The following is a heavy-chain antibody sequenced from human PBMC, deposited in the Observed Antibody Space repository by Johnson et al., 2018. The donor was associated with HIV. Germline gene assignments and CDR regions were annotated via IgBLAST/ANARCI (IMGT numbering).Heavy chain of an antibody. J-gene: IGHJ3*02. CDR3: ARDFVAFGECTAFDI. CDR1: GFTFSDYY. D-gene: IGHD3-10*01. CDR2: INCNGGST. Sequence: EVQLMESGGGLVKPGGSLRLSCAASGFTFSDYYMSWIRQAPGKGLEWVSGINCNGGSTGYADSVKGRFTISRDNAKNSLYLQMNSLRAEDTALYYCARDFVAFGECTAFDIWGQGTMVTVSS. V-gene: IGHV3-20*04.